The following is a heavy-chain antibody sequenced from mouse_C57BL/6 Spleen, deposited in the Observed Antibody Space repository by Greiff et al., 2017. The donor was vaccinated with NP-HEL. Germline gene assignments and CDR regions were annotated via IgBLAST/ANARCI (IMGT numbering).Heavy chain of an antibody. CDR3: ARRGNGYDGGFAY. CDR1: GYAFSSYW. Sequence: QVQLKESGAELVKPGASVKISCKASGYAFSSYWMNWVKQRPGKGLEWIGQIYPGDGDTNYNGKFKGKATLTADKSSSTAYMQLSSLTSEDSAVYFCARRGNGYDGGFAYWGQGTLVTVSA. D-gene: IGHD2-2*01. CDR2: IYPGDGDT. J-gene: IGHJ3*01. V-gene: IGHV1-80*01.